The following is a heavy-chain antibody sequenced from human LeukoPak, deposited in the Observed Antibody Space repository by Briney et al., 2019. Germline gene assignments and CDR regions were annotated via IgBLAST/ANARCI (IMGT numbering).Heavy chain of an antibody. V-gene: IGHV4-38-2*02. CDR3: ARERIVGATPYYYYYYMDV. CDR2: IYHGGST. D-gene: IGHD1-26*01. Sequence: SETLSLTCTVSGYSISSGYYWGWIRQPPGKGLEWIGSIYHGGSTNYNPSLKSRVTMSVDTSKNQFSLKLSSVTAADTAVYYCARERIVGATPYYYYYYMDVWGKGTTVTISS. J-gene: IGHJ6*03. CDR1: GYSISSGYY.